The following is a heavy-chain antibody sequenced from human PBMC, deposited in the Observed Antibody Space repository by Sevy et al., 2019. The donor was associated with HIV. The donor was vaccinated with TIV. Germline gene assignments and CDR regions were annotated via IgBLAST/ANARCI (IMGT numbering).Heavy chain of an antibody. Sequence: ASVKVSCKASGYPFSNYGISWVRQAPGQGLEWMGWFSPYHGDTSYAQKFQGRVTVTTDTSTSTAYMELRSLRSDDTAIYYCARELAYCDGDCSRAEYFQHWDQGALVTVSS. CDR1: GYPFSNYG. CDR2: FSPYHGDT. V-gene: IGHV1-18*01. J-gene: IGHJ1*01. D-gene: IGHD2-21*02. CDR3: ARELAYCDGDCSRAEYFQH.